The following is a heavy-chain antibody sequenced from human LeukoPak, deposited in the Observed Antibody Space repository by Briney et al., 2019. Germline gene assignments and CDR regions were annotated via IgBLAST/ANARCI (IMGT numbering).Heavy chain of an antibody. J-gene: IGHJ4*02. Sequence: SVKVSCKASGGTFSSYAISWVRQAPGQGLEWMGGIIPIFGTANYAQKFQGRVTITADESTSTAYMELSSLRPEDTAVYYCARAPIYYDILTGYYDDKTYFDYWGQGTLVTVSS. CDR3: ARAPIYYDILTGYYDDKTYFDY. V-gene: IGHV1-69*13. D-gene: IGHD3-9*01. CDR1: GGTFSSYA. CDR2: IIPIFGTA.